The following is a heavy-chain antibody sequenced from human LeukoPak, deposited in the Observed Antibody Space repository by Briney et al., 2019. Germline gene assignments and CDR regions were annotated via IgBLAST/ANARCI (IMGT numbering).Heavy chain of an antibody. CDR1: GFIFSSYT. CDR2: INHSGST. CDR3: ARERAGL. J-gene: IGHJ4*02. V-gene: IGHV4-34*01. D-gene: IGHD6-19*01. Sequence: ESLRLSCAASGFIFSSYTINWVRQAPGKGLEWIGEINHSGSTNYNPSLKSRVTISVDTSKNQFSLKLSSVTAADTAVYYCARERAGLWGQGTLVTVSS.